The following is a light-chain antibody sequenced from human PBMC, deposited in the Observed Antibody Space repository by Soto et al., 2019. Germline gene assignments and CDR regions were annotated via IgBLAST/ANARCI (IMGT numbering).Light chain of an antibody. V-gene: IGLV1-44*01. CDR2: DND. CDR3: ATWDDSRNGYV. Sequence: QSVLTQPPSASGTPGQRVTISASGSSSNIGSNPVSWYQQRPGTAPKLLIYDNDERPSGVPVRFSGSKSATSASLAISGLQSEDEGDSYCATWDDSRNGYVFGPGTKLTVL. J-gene: IGLJ1*01. CDR1: SSNIGSNP.